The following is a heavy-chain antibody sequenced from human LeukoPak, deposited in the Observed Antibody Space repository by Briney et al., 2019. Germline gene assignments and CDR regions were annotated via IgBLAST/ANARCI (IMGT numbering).Heavy chain of an antibody. CDR1: GYTFTSYG. J-gene: IGHJ5*02. CDR3: ARQYIYYYDSSGHDGENWFDP. Sequence: GASVKVSCKASGYTFTSYGISWVRQAPGQGLEWMGWISAYNGNTNCAQKLQGRVTMTTDTSTSTAYMELRSLRSDDTAVYYCARQYIYYYDSSGHDGENWFDPWGQGTLVTVSS. CDR2: ISAYNGNT. D-gene: IGHD3-22*01. V-gene: IGHV1-18*01.